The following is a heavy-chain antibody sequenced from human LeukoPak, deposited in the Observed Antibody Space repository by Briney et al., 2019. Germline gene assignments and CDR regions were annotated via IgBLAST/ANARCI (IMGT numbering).Heavy chain of an antibody. Sequence: SETLSLTCTVSGGSISSYYWSWIRQSPGRGLEWIGYIYYSGNTNYNPSLKSRVTMSVDTPKNQFSLKLSSVTAADTAVYYCARHPPNCGGNGDNFDYWGQGTLVTVSS. CDR3: ARHPPNCGGNGDNFDY. CDR2: IYYSGNT. CDR1: GGSISSYY. J-gene: IGHJ4*02. D-gene: IGHD4-23*01. V-gene: IGHV4-59*08.